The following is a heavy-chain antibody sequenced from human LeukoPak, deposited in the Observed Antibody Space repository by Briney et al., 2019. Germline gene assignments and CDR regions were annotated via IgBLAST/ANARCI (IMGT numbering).Heavy chain of an antibody. CDR2: INHSGST. CDR1: GFTLRSYT. J-gene: IGHJ4*02. Sequence: PGGSLRLSCAASGFTLRSYTMNWVRQPPGKGLEWIGEINHSGSTNYNPSLKSRVTMSVDTSKNHVSLKLSSVTAADTAVYYCARGPPPDFDYWGRGTLVTVSS. CDR3: ARGPPPDFDY. V-gene: IGHV4-34*01.